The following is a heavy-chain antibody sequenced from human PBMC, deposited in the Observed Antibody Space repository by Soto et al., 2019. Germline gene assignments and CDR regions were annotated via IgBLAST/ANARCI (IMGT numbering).Heavy chain of an antibody. D-gene: IGHD2-15*01. J-gene: IGHJ4*02. CDR2: MSGSDDST. V-gene: IGHV3-23*01. Sequence: PGGSLRLSCAASGFIFSSYAMSWVRQAPGKGLEWVSAMSGSDDSTYYADSVKGRFTISRDNSKNMLYLQMNSLRTEDTALYYCAKVRSTVVVAAANYWGQGTLVTVSS. CDR3: AKVRSTVVVAAANY. CDR1: GFIFSSYA.